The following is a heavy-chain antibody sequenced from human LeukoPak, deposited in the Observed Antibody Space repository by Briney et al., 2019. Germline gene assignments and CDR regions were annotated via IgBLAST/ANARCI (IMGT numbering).Heavy chain of an antibody. J-gene: IGHJ3*02. CDR3: AKDPDYYDSSGYYADGFDI. Sequence: QAGRSLRLSCEASGFTFSSYAMHWVRQAPGKGLEWVAVISYNRDKKYYADSVKGRFTISRDNSKNTLYLQMNSLRAEDTAVYYCAKDPDYYDSSGYYADGFDIWGQGTMVTVSS. CDR2: ISYNRDKK. CDR1: GFTFSSYA. D-gene: IGHD3-22*01. V-gene: IGHV3-30*18.